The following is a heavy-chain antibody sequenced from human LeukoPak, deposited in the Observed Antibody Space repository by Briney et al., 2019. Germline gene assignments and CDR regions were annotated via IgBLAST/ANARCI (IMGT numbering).Heavy chain of an antibody. V-gene: IGHV3-21*01. CDR1: GFTLSSSS. D-gene: IGHD3-10*02. CDR3: AELGITMIGGV. CDR2: ISSSSSYI. J-gene: IGHJ6*04. Sequence: GGSLRLSCAASGFTLSSSSMNWVRQAPGKGLEWVSSISSSSSYIYYADSLKGRFTISRDNAKNSLYLQMNSLRAEDTAVYYCAELGITMIGGVWGKGTTVTISS.